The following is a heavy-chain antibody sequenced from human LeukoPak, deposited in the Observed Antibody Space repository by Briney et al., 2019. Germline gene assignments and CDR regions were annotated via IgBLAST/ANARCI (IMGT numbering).Heavy chain of an antibody. CDR2: ILYDGRNK. J-gene: IGHJ4*02. CDR1: GFTFSSYA. D-gene: IGHD6-19*01. V-gene: IGHV3-33*01. Sequence: VGSLRLSCAPPGFTFSSYAMHGGRQAPGKGLERVAVILYDGRNKYYADSVKGRFTISRDNSKNTLYLQMNSLRAEDTAVYYCASTSGWYDPIDYWGQGTLVTVPS. CDR3: ASTSGWYDPIDY.